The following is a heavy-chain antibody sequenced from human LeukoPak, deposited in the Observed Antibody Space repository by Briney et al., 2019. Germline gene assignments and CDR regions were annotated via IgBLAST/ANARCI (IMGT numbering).Heavy chain of an antibody. CDR3: AKALSSSFYYFDL. CDR2: ISYDGSNK. Sequence: SGGSLRLSCAASGFTFSSYGMHWVRQAPGKGLEWVAVISYDGSNKYYADSVKGRFTISRDNSKNTLYLQMNSLRAEDTAVYYCAKALSSSFYYFDLGGRGTLVTVSS. CDR1: GFTFSSYG. J-gene: IGHJ2*01. D-gene: IGHD3-16*02. V-gene: IGHV3-30*18.